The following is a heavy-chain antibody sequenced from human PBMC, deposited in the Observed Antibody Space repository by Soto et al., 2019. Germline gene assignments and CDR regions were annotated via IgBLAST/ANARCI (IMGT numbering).Heavy chain of an antibody. D-gene: IGHD6-6*01. V-gene: IGHV4-31*03. CDR3: SRASSSSSAADY. CDR2: IYDSESA. Sequence: QVQLQESGPGLVKPSQTLSLTCSVSGESISSGGYYWGWIRHTPGKGLEWIGYIYDSESAYYNPSLKSRVTISMDTSKNHFAMRLSSVTAADTAVYYCSRASSSSSAADYWGQGTLATVSS. CDR1: GESISSGGYY. J-gene: IGHJ4*02.